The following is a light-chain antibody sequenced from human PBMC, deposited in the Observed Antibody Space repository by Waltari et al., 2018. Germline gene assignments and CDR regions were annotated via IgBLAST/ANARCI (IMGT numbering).Light chain of an antibody. J-gene: IGLJ2*01. CDR1: GSAIGNYNY. CDR2: EVN. CDR3: SSYAGSNNYVV. V-gene: IGLV2-8*01. Sequence: QSALTQPPSASGSPGQSVPISCPGTGSAIGNYNYVSWYQEHPGKAPKLMIYEVNKRPSGVPDRFSGSKSGNTASLTVSGLQAEDEADYYCSSYAGSNNYVVFGGGTKLTVL.